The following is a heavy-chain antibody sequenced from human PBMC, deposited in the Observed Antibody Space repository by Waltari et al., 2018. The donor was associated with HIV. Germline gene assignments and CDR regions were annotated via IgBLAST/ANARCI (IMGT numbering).Heavy chain of an antibody. V-gene: IGHV4-59*01. Sequence: QVQLQESGPGLVKPSETLSLTCTVSGGSISSYYWSWIRQPPWKGLEWIGYIYYSGSTNPNPPPKSRVTLSVDTSKNQFSLKLSSVTAADTAVYYCAREALGGIAVAGTEVFLGGWFDPWGQGTLVTVSS. J-gene: IGHJ5*02. CDR3: AREALGGIAVAGTEVFLGGWFDP. CDR2: IYYSGST. D-gene: IGHD6-19*01. CDR1: GGSISSYY.